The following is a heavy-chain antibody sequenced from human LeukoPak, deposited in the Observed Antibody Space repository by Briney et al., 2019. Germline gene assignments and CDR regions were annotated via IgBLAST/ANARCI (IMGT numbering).Heavy chain of an antibody. CDR1: GDSISSSHW. V-gene: IGHV3-7*01. D-gene: IGHD3-16*01. J-gene: IGHJ4*02. Sequence: PSETLSLTCAVSGDSISSSHWWSWVRQPPGKGLEWVANINQDGSEKNCLDSVKGRFTISRDNAQNSLYLQMNGLRVEDTAVYYCTRRLDEWGQGTLVTVSS. CDR2: INQDGSEK. CDR3: TRRLDE.